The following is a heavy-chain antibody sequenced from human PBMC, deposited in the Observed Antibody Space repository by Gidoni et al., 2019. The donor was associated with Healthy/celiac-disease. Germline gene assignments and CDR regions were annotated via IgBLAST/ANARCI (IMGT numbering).Heavy chain of an antibody. CDR2: INHSGST. V-gene: IGHV4-34*01. D-gene: IGHD5-18*01. CDR3: ARGLTAMVRDRDYYYGMDV. J-gene: IGHJ6*02. CDR1: GGSFSGYY. Sequence: QVQLQQWGAGLLQPSETLSLTCAVYGGSFSGYYWSWIRQPPGKGLEWIGEINHSGSTNYNPSLKSRVTISVDTSKNQFSLKLSSVTAADTAVYYCARGLTAMVRDRDYYYGMDVWGQGTTVTVSS.